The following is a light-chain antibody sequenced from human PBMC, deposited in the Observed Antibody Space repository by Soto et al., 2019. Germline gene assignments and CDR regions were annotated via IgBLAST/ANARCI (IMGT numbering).Light chain of an antibody. Sequence: EIVLTQSPGTLSLSPGERATLSCRASQTITSRYLAWYQQRPGQAPRLLIFDASSRATGIPDRFSGSGSGTDFTLTINRLEPEDFAVYYCQHYGPSFLLTFGGGTKVEI. CDR3: QHYGPSFLLT. J-gene: IGKJ4*01. CDR2: DAS. CDR1: QTITSRY. V-gene: IGKV3-20*01.